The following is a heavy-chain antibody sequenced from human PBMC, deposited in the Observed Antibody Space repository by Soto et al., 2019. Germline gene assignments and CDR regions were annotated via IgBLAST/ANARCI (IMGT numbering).Heavy chain of an antibody. CDR3: ATLTRSAGGIFDY. CDR1: GYTFTDYY. CDR2: VDPEDGET. Sequence: VQLVQSGAEVKKPGASVKVSCKASGYTFTDYYMHWVQQAPGQGLEWMGLVDPEDGETMYAEKFQGRVTITADTSTDTAYMELSSLRSQDTAMYYCATLTRSAGGIFDYWGQGTLVTVSS. V-gene: IGHV1-69-2*01. J-gene: IGHJ4*02.